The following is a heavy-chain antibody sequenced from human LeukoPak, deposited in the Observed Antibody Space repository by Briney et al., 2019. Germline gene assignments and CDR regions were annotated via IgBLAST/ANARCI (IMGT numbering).Heavy chain of an antibody. J-gene: IGHJ4*02. CDR1: GYTFTGYY. CDR2: INPNSGGT. V-gene: IGHV1-2*02. CDR3: ARDRRYYDSSGLLSTDFDY. D-gene: IGHD3-22*01. Sequence: GASVKVSCKASGYTFTGYYMHWVRQAPGQGLEWMGWINPNSGGTNYAQKFQGRVTMTRDTSISTAYMELSRLRSDDTAVYYCARDRRYYDSSGLLSTDFDYWGQGTLVTASS.